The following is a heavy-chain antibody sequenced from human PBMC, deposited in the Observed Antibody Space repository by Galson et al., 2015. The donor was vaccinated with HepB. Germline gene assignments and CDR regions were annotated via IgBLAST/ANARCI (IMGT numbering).Heavy chain of an antibody. CDR3: VRQVGPDY. Sequence: SLRLSCAASGFTFSSYAMCWLRQAPGKGLEWVSAISDSGRNTYYADSVKGRFTISRDNSKNTLYLQMNSLRAEDTAVYYCVRQVGPDYWGQGTLVTVSS. CDR1: GFTFSSYA. V-gene: IGHV3-23*01. J-gene: IGHJ4*02. D-gene: IGHD1-26*01. CDR2: ISDSGRNT.